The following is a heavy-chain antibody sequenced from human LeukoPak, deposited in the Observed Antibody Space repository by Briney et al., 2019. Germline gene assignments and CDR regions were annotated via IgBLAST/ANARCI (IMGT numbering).Heavy chain of an antibody. CDR3: ARKSTGYYGSGSYYRRPSQDY. J-gene: IGHJ4*02. CDR2: IYYSGST. V-gene: IGHV4-39*01. Sequence: SETLSLTCTVSGGSISSSSYYWGWIRQPPGKGLEWIGSIYYSGSTYYNPSLKSRVTISVDTSKNQFSLKLSSVTAADTAVYYCARKSTGYYGSGSYYRRPSQDYWGQGTLVTVSS. D-gene: IGHD3-10*01. CDR1: GGSISSSSYY.